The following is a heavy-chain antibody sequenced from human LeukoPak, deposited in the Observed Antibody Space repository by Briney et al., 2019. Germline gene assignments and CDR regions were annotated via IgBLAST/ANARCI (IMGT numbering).Heavy chain of an antibody. CDR3: ARTIGVVIMTNAFDI. CDR2: ISSSSSYI. Sequence: PGGSLRLSCAASGFTFSSYSMNWVRQAPGKGLEWVSSISSSSSYIYYADSVKGRFTISRDNAKNSLYLQMNSLRAEDTAVYYCARTIGVVIMTNAFDIWGQGTMVTVSS. CDR1: GFTFSSYS. J-gene: IGHJ3*02. V-gene: IGHV3-21*01. D-gene: IGHD3-3*01.